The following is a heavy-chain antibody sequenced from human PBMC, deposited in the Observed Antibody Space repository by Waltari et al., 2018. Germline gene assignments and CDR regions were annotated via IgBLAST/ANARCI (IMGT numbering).Heavy chain of an antibody. V-gene: IGHV3-64*01. CDR2: FSRDGVTT. Sequence: EVQMVESGGGLVHPGGSLGLPCAASGFTFSSFSVPWVRQAPGKGLEYVSAFSRDGVTTYYANSVKGRFTISRDNSKNTLYLQMRSLRAEDMAVYYCARIDGSGWYGSWGQGTLVTVSS. CDR3: ARIDGSGWYGS. J-gene: IGHJ4*02. D-gene: IGHD6-19*01. CDR1: GFTFSSFS.